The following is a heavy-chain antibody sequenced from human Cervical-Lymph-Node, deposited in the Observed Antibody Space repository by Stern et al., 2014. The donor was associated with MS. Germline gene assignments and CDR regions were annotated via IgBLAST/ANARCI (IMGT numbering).Heavy chain of an antibody. CDR2: IYYSGSN. J-gene: IGHJ5*02. D-gene: IGHD6-19*01. CDR3: ARVGGQWLSLIDP. V-gene: IGHV4-59*01. CDR1: GGSISSYY. Sequence: QVQLEESGPGLVKPSETLSLTCTVSGGSISSYYWSWIWQRPAKGLERDGYIYYSGSNNYNPSLKSRVTISVDTSKSQFSLKLSSVTAADTAVYYCARVGGQWLSLIDPWGQGTLVTVSS.